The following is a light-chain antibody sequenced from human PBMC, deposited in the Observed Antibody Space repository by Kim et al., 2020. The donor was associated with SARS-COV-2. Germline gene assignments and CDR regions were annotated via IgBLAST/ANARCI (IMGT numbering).Light chain of an antibody. V-gene: IGKV3-15*01. CDR2: ATS. CDR1: HTITNN. CDR3: QHYHNWPLT. Sequence: VSPGERAPLSCRASHTITNNLAWYQQTPGHAPILLIYATSTSAAGIPARFIGSGSGTEFTLTISSLQSEDFAVYFCQHYHNWPLTFGGGTKVDIK. J-gene: IGKJ4*01.